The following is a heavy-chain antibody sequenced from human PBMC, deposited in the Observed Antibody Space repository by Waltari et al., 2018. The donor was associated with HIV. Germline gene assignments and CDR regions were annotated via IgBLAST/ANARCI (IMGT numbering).Heavy chain of an antibody. J-gene: IGHJ6*02. CDR2: SYTRGST. CDR3: AGGRAYYGSEASYGMDV. CDR1: GGSISSYY. Sequence: QVQLQESGPGLVKPSETLSLTCTVSGGSISSYYWSWIRQPAGKGLEWIGRSYTRGSTNYNPPLKSRVTMSVDTSKNQFSRKRSSVTAADTAVYYCAGGRAYYGSEASYGMDVWGQGTTVTVSS. V-gene: IGHV4-4*07. D-gene: IGHD3-10*01.